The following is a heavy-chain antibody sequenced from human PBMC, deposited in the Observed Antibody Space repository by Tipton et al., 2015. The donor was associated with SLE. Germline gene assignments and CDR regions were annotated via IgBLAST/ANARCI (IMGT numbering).Heavy chain of an antibody. D-gene: IGHD2-15*01. CDR3: ARAVVLVARGYFDL. CDR2: INSDGSST. J-gene: IGHJ2*01. CDR1: GFTFSSYW. V-gene: IGHV3-74*01. Sequence: GSLRLSCAASGFTFSSYWMHWVRQAPGKGLVWVPRINSDGSSTRYADSVKGRFTISRDNAKNTLYLQMNSLRAEDTAVYYCARAVVLVARGYFDLWGRGTLVTVSS.